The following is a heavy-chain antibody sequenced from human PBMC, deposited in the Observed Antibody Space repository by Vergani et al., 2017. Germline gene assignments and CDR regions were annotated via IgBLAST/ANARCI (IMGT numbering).Heavy chain of an antibody. V-gene: IGHV3-48*01. CDR2: ISPSSTTI. Sequence: EVQLVESGGNLVQPGGSLRLSCAASGFTFSSYSMNWVRQAPGKGLEWVSYISPSSTTIYYADSVKGRFTISRDNVKNTLYLQMNSLRAEDTAVYYCATPSYYYYRGMDVWGQGTTVTVSS. CDR3: ATPSYYYYRGMDV. CDR1: GFTFSSYS. J-gene: IGHJ6*02.